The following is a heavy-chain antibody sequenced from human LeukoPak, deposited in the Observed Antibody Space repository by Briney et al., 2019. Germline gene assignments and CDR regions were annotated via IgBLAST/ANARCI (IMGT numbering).Heavy chain of an antibody. CDR3: ARFGYSGYDWRAFDY. CDR1: GYIFTGYF. D-gene: IGHD5-12*01. CDR2: INPNSGAT. V-gene: IGHV1-2*02. Sequence: ASVKVSCKASGYIFTGYFLHWVRQAPGQGLEWMGWINPNSGATKYAERFQGRVTMTRDTSISTAYMELTRLRFDDRAVYYCARFGYSGYDWRAFDYWGQGALVTVSS. J-gene: IGHJ4*02.